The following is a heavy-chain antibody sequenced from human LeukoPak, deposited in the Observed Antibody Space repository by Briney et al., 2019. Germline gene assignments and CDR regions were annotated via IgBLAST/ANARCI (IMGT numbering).Heavy chain of an antibody. D-gene: IGHD3-16*01. V-gene: IGHV3-30*02. CDR2: IDHDGSQK. CDR1: GFTFSANN. J-gene: IGHJ4*02. Sequence: GGSLRLSCAVSGFTFSANNMHWVRQAPGKGLEWVTFIDHDGSQKFYADSVKGRFTISRDNSKNALYLHINSLRPEDAAVYYCAKDGGGGTYSFDYWGQGSLVTVSS. CDR3: AKDGGGGTYSFDY.